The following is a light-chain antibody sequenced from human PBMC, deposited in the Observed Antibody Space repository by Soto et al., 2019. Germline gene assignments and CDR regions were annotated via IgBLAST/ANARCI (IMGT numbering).Light chain of an antibody. J-gene: IGKJ4*01. CDR1: QTVSSS. V-gene: IGKV3-15*01. CDR3: QQFHNWPLS. Sequence: PGERVPLSCRASQTVSSSSLTWCQQKPGQAPGLLISGASTRAAGIPARFNGGGSGTEFTLTISSLQSEDFALYYCQQFHNWPLSFGGGTKVDIK. CDR2: GAS.